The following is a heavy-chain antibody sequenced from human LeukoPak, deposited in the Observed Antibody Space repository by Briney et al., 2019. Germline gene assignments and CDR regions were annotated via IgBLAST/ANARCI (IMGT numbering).Heavy chain of an antibody. J-gene: IGHJ4*02. CDR3: ARDLDSSGIAAAGFDY. V-gene: IGHV3-30-3*01. Sequence: GGSLRLSCAASGFTFSSYAMHWVRQAPGKGLEWVAVISYDRSNKYYADSVKGRFTISRDNSKNTLYLQMNSLRAEDTAVYYCARDLDSSGIAAAGFDYWGQGTLVTVSS. CDR1: GFTFSSYA. D-gene: IGHD6-13*01. CDR2: ISYDRSNK.